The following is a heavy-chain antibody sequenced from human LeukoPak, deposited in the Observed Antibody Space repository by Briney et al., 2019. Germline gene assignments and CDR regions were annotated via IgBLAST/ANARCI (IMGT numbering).Heavy chain of an antibody. CDR1: GGSISIYY. Sequence: PSETLSLTCTVSGGSISIYYWSWLRQAPGKGLEWIGYIYNSGSTIYNPSLRSRVTISVDTSKNQFSLKLNSVTAADTAVYYCVRDRELTYWSQGTLVTVSS. J-gene: IGHJ4*02. CDR2: IYNSGST. D-gene: IGHD1-26*01. V-gene: IGHV4-59*13. CDR3: VRDRELTY.